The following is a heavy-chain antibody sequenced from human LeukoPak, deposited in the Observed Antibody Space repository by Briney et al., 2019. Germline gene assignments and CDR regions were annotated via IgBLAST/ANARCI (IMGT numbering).Heavy chain of an antibody. CDR3: ARDLVVVVAAKGGMDV. CDR1: GFSVSSYA. D-gene: IGHD2-15*01. V-gene: IGHV3-30*04. Sequence: GGSLRLSCAASGFSVSSYAMHWVRQAPGKGLEWVAVISYDGSNKYYAASVKGRFTISRDNSKNTLYLQMNSLRAEDTAVYYCARDLVVVVAAKGGMDVWGQGTTVTVSS. J-gene: IGHJ6*02. CDR2: ISYDGSNK.